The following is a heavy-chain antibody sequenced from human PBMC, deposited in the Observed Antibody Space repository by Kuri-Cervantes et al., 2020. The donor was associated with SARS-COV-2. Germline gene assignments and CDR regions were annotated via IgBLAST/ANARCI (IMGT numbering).Heavy chain of an antibody. Sequence: SCAILGDSVSSTSAAWNWIRQSPSRGLEWLGRTYYRSKWYNDYAVSVKSRITINPDTSKNQFSLPLNSVTPEDTAVYYCARDRSIFGVVTPRMDYYYGMDVWGQGTTVTVSS. D-gene: IGHD3-3*01. CDR3: ARDRSIFGVVTPRMDYYYGMDV. V-gene: IGHV6-1*01. J-gene: IGHJ6*02. CDR1: GDSVSSTSAA. CDR2: TYYRSKWYN.